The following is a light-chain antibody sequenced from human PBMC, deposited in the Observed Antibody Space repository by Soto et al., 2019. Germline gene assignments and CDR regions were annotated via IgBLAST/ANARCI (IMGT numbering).Light chain of an antibody. CDR3: ATWNDSLTSYF. V-gene: IGLV1-44*01. Sequence: QSALTQPHSASGTLGQRVTISCSGISSNSGGKLVSRYQQVPGTAPKLLIYSNNQRPSGVPARFSGSKSGTSASLAISGLQSEDVTNYYCATWNDSLTSYFFAIGTKV. J-gene: IGLJ1*01. CDR2: SNN. CDR1: SSNSGGKL.